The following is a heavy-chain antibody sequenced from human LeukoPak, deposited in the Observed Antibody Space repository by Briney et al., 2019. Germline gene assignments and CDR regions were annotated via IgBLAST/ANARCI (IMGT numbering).Heavy chain of an antibody. CDR3: ARGFWSGYYYYFDY. CDR2: IYYSGST. Sequence: SETLSLTCTVSGGSISSYYWSWIRQPPGKGLERIGYIYYSGSTNYNPSLKSRVTISVDTSKNQFSLKLSSVTAADTAVYYCARGFWSGYYYYFDYWGQGTLVTVSS. V-gene: IGHV4-59*01. J-gene: IGHJ4*02. D-gene: IGHD3-3*01. CDR1: GGSISSYY.